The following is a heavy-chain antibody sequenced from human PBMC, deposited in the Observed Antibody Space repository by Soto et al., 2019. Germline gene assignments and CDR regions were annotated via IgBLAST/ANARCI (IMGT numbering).Heavy chain of an antibody. Sequence: ESLKSSCKVSGYNSTTYWIGWVRPMPGKGLEWMGIIWPGDSDTRYSPAFQGQVNISIDKSINTAYLQWSSLKASDTAMYYCARSQFGSNWFFDLWGRGTLVTVSS. CDR2: IWPGDSDT. J-gene: IGHJ2*01. V-gene: IGHV5-51*01. CDR3: ARSQFGSNWFFDL. CDR1: GYNSTTYW. D-gene: IGHD3-16*01.